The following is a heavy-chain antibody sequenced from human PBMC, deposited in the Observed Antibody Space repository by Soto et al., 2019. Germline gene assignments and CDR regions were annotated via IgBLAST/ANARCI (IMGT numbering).Heavy chain of an antibody. Sequence: QVQLVQSGAEVKKPGSSVKVSCTASGGTFSSYAISWVRQAPGQGLEWMGGIIPIFGTANYAQKFQGRVTITADKSTSTAYMELSSLRSEDTAVYYCATRGYSYGYVRYYYYGMDVWGQGTTVTVSS. CDR1: GGTFSSYA. J-gene: IGHJ6*02. D-gene: IGHD5-18*01. CDR3: ATRGYSYGYVRYYYYGMDV. CDR2: IIPIFGTA. V-gene: IGHV1-69*06.